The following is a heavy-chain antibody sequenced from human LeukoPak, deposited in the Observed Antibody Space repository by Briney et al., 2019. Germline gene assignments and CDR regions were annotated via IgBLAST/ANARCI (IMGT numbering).Heavy chain of an antibody. J-gene: IGHJ4*02. Sequence: PSETLSLTCTVSGGSISSSSYYWGWIRQPPGKGLQWIGNIYYSGSTYYNPSLKSRVTISVDTSKNQFSLKLSSVTAADTAVYYCARGESGYDCWGQGTLVTVSS. CDR3: ARGESGYDC. V-gene: IGHV4-39*01. CDR2: IYYSGST. D-gene: IGHD5-12*01. CDR1: GGSISSSSYY.